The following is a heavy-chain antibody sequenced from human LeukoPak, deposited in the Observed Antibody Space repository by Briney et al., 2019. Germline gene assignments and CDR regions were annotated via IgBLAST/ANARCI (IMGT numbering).Heavy chain of an antibody. CDR3: ARVRYRLAETYIDY. V-gene: IGHV1-2*02. Sequence: ASVKVSCKASGYIFTGYYMHWVRQAHGQGLEWMGWINPNSGDTNYAQKFQGRVTMTRDTSISTAYMELSRLRSDDTAVYYCARVRYRLAETYIDYWGQGTLVTVSS. D-gene: IGHD3-16*01. CDR1: GYIFTGYY. CDR2: INPNSGDT. J-gene: IGHJ4*02.